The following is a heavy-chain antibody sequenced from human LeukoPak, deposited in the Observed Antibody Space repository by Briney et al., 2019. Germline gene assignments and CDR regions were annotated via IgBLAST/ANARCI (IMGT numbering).Heavy chain of an antibody. D-gene: IGHD3-22*01. J-gene: IGHJ4*02. Sequence: SETLSLTCTVSGGSISSYYWSWIRQPPGKGLEWIGYIYYSGSTNYNLSLKSRVTISVDTSKNQFSLKLISVTAADTAVYYCARGGYYYDSSGYYYGYFDYWGQGTLVTVSS. CDR1: GGSISSYY. CDR3: ARGGYYYDSSGYYYGYFDY. V-gene: IGHV4-59*01. CDR2: IYYSGST.